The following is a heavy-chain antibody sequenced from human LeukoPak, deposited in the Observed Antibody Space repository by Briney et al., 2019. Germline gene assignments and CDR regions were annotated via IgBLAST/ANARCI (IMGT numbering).Heavy chain of an antibody. Sequence: ASGKVSCKASGYTFTSYYMHWVRQAPGQGLEWMGIINPSGGSTSYAQKFQGRVTMTRDTSTSTVYMELSSLRSEDTAVYYCAREFYPPFTMVRVSWFDPWGQGTLVTVSS. CDR3: AREFYPPFTMVRVSWFDP. D-gene: IGHD3-10*01. CDR2: INPSGGST. CDR1: GYTFTSYY. J-gene: IGHJ5*02. V-gene: IGHV1-46*01.